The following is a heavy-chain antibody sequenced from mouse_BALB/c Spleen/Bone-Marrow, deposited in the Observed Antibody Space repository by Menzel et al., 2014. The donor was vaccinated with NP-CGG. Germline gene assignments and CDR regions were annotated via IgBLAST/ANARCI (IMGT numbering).Heavy chain of an antibody. CDR1: GYTFSSYW. Sequence: VQLQQSGAELMKPGASVKISCKATGYTFSSYWLEWVTQRPGHGLEWIGEILPGSGSFNYNEKFKGKATFTADTSSNIAYMQLSSLTSEDSAVYYCARWHYGNYYYAMDYWGQGTSVTVSS. J-gene: IGHJ4*01. CDR3: ARWHYGNYYYAMDY. CDR2: ILPGSGSF. V-gene: IGHV1-9*01. D-gene: IGHD2-1*01.